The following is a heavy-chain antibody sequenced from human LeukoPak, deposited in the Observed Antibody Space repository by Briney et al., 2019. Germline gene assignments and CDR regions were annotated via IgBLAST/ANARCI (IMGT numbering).Heavy chain of an antibody. CDR2: IKYDGSER. CDR1: GFTFSTYL. Sequence: PEGSLRLSCAASGFTFSTYLKTWVRQAPGKGLEWMAIIKYDGSERYYVDSVKGRFTISRDNAKNSLSLQMNGLRAEDTAVYYCARDMMYSGGWDFDYWGQGTLVTVSS. D-gene: IGHD6-19*01. J-gene: IGHJ4*02. CDR3: ARDMMYSGGWDFDY. V-gene: IGHV3-7*01.